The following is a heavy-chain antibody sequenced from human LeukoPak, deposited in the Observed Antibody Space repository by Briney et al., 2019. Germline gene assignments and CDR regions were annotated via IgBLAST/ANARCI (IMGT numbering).Heavy chain of an antibody. CDR3: ARARGYSYGYPDY. CDR2: INHSGST. D-gene: IGHD5-18*01. V-gene: IGHV4-34*01. CDR1: GFTFRHNG. J-gene: IGHJ4*02. Sequence: GSLRLSCAASGFTFRHNGMHWVRQAPGKGLEWIGEINHSGSTYYNPSLKSRVTISVDTSKNQFSLKLSSVTAADTAVYYCARARGYSYGYPDYWGQGTLVTVSS.